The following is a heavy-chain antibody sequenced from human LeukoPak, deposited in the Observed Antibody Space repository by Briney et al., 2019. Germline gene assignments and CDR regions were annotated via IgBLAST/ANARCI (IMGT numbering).Heavy chain of an antibody. J-gene: IGHJ6*03. V-gene: IGHV1-2*02. CDR2: INPNSGGT. Sequence: ASVKVSCKASGYTFTGYYMHWVRQAPGQGLEWMGWINPNSGGTNYAQKFQGRVTMTRGTSISTAYMELSRLRSDDTAVYYCAREATGVSYYYYYMDVWGKGTTVTVSS. CDR1: GYTFTGYY. D-gene: IGHD2-8*01. CDR3: AREATGVSYYYYYMDV.